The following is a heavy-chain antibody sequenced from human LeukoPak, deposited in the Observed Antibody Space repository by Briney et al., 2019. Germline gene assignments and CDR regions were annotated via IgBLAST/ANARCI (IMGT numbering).Heavy chain of an antibody. V-gene: IGHV4-39*02. CDR2: IYYSGNT. Sequence: SETLSLTCIVSGGSISTSAYYWGWIRQPPGEGLQWIGSIYYSGNTYYNSSLKSRVTISVDTSKNQFSLKLSSVTAADTAVYYCARESTPDIIPYFDYWGQGTLVTVSS. D-gene: IGHD2-21*01. J-gene: IGHJ4*02. CDR3: ARESTPDIIPYFDY. CDR1: GGSISTSAYY.